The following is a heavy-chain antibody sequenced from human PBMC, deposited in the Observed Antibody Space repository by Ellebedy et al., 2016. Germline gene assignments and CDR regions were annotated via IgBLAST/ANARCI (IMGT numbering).Heavy chain of an antibody. D-gene: IGHD3-10*01. CDR2: INPSGGST. CDR3: ARAHYGSGSSPTEGMDV. CDR1: RYTFTSYY. V-gene: IGHV1-46*01. Sequence: ASVKVSXKASRYTFTSYYMHWVRQAPGQGLEWMGIINPSGGSTSYAQKFQGRVTMTRDTSTSTVYMELSSLRSEDTAVYYCARAHYGSGSSPTEGMDVWGQGTTVTVSS. J-gene: IGHJ6*02.